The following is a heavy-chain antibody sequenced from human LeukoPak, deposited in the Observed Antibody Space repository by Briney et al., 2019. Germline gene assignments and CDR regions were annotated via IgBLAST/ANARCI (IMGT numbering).Heavy chain of an antibody. CDR2: FSYSGGA. CDR3: ARVKDTSGYFYFFDY. J-gene: IGHJ4*02. V-gene: IGHV4-59*01. CDR1: GGSISNYY. Sequence: SETLSLTCTVSGGSISNYYWSWIRQPPGKGLEWIGYFSYSGGANYNPSLKSRVTISLDTSRNQFSLKLTSVTAADTAVYYCARVKDTSGYFYFFDYWGQGTRVTVSS. D-gene: IGHD3-22*01.